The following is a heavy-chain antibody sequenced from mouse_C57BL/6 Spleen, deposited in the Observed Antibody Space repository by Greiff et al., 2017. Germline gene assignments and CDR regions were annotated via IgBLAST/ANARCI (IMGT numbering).Heavy chain of an antibody. CDR2: IDPEDGDT. CDR1: GFNIKDYY. V-gene: IGHV14-1*01. Sequence: VQLQQSGAELVRPGASVKLSCTASGFNIKDYYMHWVKQRPEQGLEWIGRIDPEDGDTEYAPKFQGKATMTADTSSNTAYLQLSSLTYEDTAVYDCTGIYYGNLAWFAYWGQGTLVTVSA. D-gene: IGHD2-1*01. CDR3: TGIYYGNLAWFAY. J-gene: IGHJ3*01.